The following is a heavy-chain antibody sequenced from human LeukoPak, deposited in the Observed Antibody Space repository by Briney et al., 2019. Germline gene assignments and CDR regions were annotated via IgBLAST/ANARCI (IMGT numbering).Heavy chain of an antibody. J-gene: IGHJ2*01. Sequence: GGSLRLSCAASGFTVSSNYMSWVRQAPGKGLEWVSVIYSGGSTYYADSVKGRFTISRDNPKNTLYLQMNSLRAEDTAVYYCARRTTIIAAADLANWYFDLWGRGTLVTVSS. V-gene: IGHV3-53*01. CDR1: GFTVSSNY. CDR3: ARRTTIIAAADLANWYFDL. D-gene: IGHD6-13*01. CDR2: IYSGGST.